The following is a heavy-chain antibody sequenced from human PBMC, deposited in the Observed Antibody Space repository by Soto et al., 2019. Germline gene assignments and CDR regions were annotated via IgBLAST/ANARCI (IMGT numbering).Heavy chain of an antibody. D-gene: IGHD5-18*01. CDR3: ATIYSYGYGVDY. CDR1: GYTLAELS. CDR2: FDPEDGET. J-gene: IGHJ4*02. V-gene: IGHV1-24*01. Sequence: EASVKVSSKVPGYTLAELSLHWVRQAPGKGLEWMGGFDPEDGETIYAQKFQGRVTMTEDTSTDTAYMELSSLRSEDTAVYYCATIYSYGYGVDYWGQGTLVTVSS.